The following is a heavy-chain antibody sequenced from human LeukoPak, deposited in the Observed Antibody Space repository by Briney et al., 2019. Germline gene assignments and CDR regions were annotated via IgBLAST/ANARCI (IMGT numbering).Heavy chain of an antibody. D-gene: IGHD1-14*01. CDR1: GFSFGSFA. CDR2: IGRYGVTT. Sequence: GGSLRLSCAASGFSFGSFAMSWVRQAPGKGLEWVAYIGRYGVTTYYADSVKGRFTISGDNAKNSLNLQMNSLRAEDTAVYYCATLSDRNFYYSYGLDVWGQGTTVTVS. J-gene: IGHJ6*02. CDR3: ATLSDRNFYYSYGLDV. V-gene: IGHV3-48*03.